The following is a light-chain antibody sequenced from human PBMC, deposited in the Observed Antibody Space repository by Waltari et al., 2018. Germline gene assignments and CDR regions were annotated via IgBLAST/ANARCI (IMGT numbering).Light chain of an antibody. CDR2: RNI. V-gene: IGLV1-47*01. CDR3: ASWDDSHYV. CDR1: RANLGSNF. J-gene: IGLJ1*01. Sequence: QSVLTQPPSASATPGQRVTISCSGSRANLGSNFLYWYQQFPQTAPNLLIYRNIERPSWVPKRFSASKSGTSASLVISGVRSEDEAIYYCASWDDSHYVFGPGTTVTVL.